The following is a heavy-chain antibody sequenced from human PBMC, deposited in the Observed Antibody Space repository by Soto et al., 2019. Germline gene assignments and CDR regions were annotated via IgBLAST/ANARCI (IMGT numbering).Heavy chain of an antibody. Sequence: ASVKVSCKASGYTFTAHAMHWVRQAPGQGLEWMGWINTGKGDTKYSQKFQGRITITRDTSASTTYMELSSLKSEDTALYYCARHLLRGPTDFWGPATLVTVSS. CDR3: ARHLLRGPTDF. J-gene: IGHJ4*02. V-gene: IGHV1-3*04. D-gene: IGHD4-17*01. CDR2: INTGKGDT. CDR1: GYTFTAHA.